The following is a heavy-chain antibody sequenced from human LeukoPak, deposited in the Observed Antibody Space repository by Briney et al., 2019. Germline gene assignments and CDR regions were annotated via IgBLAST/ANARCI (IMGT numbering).Heavy chain of an antibody. CDR2: IRSRANSYAT. J-gene: IGHJ4*02. CDR1: GFTFSGSA. Sequence: GGSLKLSCAASGFTFSGSAMHWVRQASGKGLEWVGRIRSRANSYATAYAASVKGRFTISRDDSKNTAYLQMNSLKTEDTAVYYSTRLRSGPFDYWGQGALVTVSS. V-gene: IGHV3-73*01. D-gene: IGHD2-15*01. CDR3: TRLRSGPFDY.